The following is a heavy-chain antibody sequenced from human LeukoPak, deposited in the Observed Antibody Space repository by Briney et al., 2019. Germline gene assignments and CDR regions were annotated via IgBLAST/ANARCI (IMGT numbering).Heavy chain of an antibody. J-gene: IGHJ4*02. V-gene: IGHV3-53*01. CDR3: ARGVEPLAANTLAY. Sequence: GGSLRLSCAASGFTFNNYMINWVRQAPGKGLEWVSVLYSDGNTKYADSVQGRFTISRDNSKNTLYLEMNSLSPDDTAVYYCARGVEPLAANTLAYWGQGTLVTVSS. CDR1: GFTFNNYM. D-gene: IGHD1-14*01. CDR2: LYSDGNT.